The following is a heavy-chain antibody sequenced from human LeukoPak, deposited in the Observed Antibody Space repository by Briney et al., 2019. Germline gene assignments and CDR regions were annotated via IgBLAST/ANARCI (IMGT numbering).Heavy chain of an antibody. V-gene: IGHV4-39*01. CDR3: ATQKDSYDSSGDTYYFDS. J-gene: IGHJ4*02. CDR1: GGSICSISYD. Sequence: PSGSLSLTCTVSGGSICSISYDWGWVRHPPGKGLEWRGSIYDSGSTYYNPSLKSRATISVDTSKNPFSLKLSPVTAADTAVYYCATQKDSYDSSGDTYYFDSWGQGTLVTVSS. CDR2: IYDSGST. D-gene: IGHD3-22*01.